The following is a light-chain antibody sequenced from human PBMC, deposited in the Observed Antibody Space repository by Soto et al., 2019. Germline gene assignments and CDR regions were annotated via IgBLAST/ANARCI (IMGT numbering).Light chain of an antibody. CDR2: DAS. CDR1: QPISSW. V-gene: IGKV1-5*01. Sequence: DIQLTQSPSFLSAYVGDRVTFTCRASQPISSWLAWYHQKPGKDPKLLIYDASNLESGVPSRFSGSGSGTEFTLTISSLQPEDFGIYYCQQYENYWTFGQGTKVDI. CDR3: QQYENYWT. J-gene: IGKJ1*01.